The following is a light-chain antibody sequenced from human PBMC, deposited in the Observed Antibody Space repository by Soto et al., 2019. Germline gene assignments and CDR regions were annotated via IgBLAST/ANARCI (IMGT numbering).Light chain of an antibody. Sequence: QSVLTQPPSVSAAPGQKVTISCSGSSSNIGNNYVSWYQQLPGTAPKFLIYDNNKRPSGIPDRFSGSKSGTSATLGITGLQTGDEADYYCGTWDSSLSAVVFGGGTKPTVL. J-gene: IGLJ2*01. CDR1: SSNIGNNY. V-gene: IGLV1-51*01. CDR2: DNN. CDR3: GTWDSSLSAVV.